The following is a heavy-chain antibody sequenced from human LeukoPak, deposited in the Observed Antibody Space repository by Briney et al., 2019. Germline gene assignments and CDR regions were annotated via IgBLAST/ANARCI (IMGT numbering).Heavy chain of an antibody. D-gene: IGHD3-3*01. CDR3: AVLFTIFGVVSSDAFDI. V-gene: IGHV4-38-2*02. CDR1: GGSISSYY. CDR2: IYHSGST. J-gene: IGHJ3*02. Sequence: SETLSLTCTVSGGSISSYYWGWIRQPPGKGLEWIGSIYHSGSTYYNPSLKSRVTISVDTSKNQFSLKLSSVTAADTAVYYCAVLFTIFGVVSSDAFDIWGQGTMVTVSS.